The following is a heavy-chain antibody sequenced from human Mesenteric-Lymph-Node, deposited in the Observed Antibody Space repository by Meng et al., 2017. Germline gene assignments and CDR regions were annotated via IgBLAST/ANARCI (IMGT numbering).Heavy chain of an antibody. V-gene: IGHV6-1*01. Sequence: QLQQSGPGLVKPSPTLSLTCAISGDSVSSNTAAWNWIRQSPSRGLEWLGRTYYRSNWFHDYAVSLNSRVTINADTSKNEFSLHLRSVTPEDSAIYYCVRTKISSYYFDFWGQGTLVTVSS. CDR1: GDSVSSNTAA. CDR3: VRTKISSYYFDF. CDR2: TYYRSNWFH. J-gene: IGHJ4*02. D-gene: IGHD6-6*01.